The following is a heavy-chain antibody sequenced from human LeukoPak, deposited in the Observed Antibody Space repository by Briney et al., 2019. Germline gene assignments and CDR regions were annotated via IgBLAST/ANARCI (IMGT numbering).Heavy chain of an antibody. CDR1: GYTFTIYG. CDR2: ISAYNGNT. D-gene: IGHD3-22*01. Sequence: ASVKVSCKASGYTFTIYGISWVRQAPGQGREWMGWISAYNGNTNYAQKLQGRVTITTDTSTSTAYMELRSLRSDDTAVYYCARGTYDSSGYYFDYWGQGTLVTVSS. CDR3: ARGTYDSSGYYFDY. J-gene: IGHJ4*02. V-gene: IGHV1-18*01.